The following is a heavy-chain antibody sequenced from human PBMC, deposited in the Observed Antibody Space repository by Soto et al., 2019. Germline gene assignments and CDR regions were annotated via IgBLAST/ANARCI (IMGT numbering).Heavy chain of an antibody. D-gene: IGHD3-22*01. CDR1: GYTFTGYY. CDR3: ARSRYDSSGYVGAFDL. J-gene: IGHJ6*02. V-gene: IGHV1-2*04. CDR2: INPNSGGT. Sequence: ASVKVSCKASGYTFTGYYMHWVRQAPGQGLEWMGWINPNSGGTNYAQKFQGWVTMTRDTSISTAYMELSRLRSDDTAVYYCARSRYDSSGYVGAFDLRGQGTTITVSS.